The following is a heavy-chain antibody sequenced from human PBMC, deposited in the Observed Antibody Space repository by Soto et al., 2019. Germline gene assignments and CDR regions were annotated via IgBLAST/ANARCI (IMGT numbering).Heavy chain of an antibody. CDR2: ISYDGSNK. CDR1: GFTFSSYG. J-gene: IGHJ6*02. CDR3: AKSIVLLSGYYYGMDV. Sequence: QVQLVESGGGVVQPGRSLRLSCAASGFTFSSYGMHWVRQAPGKGLEWVAVISYDGSNKYYADSVKGRFTISRDNSKTTLYLQMNSLRAEDTAVYYCAKSIVLLSGYYYGMDVWGQGTTVTVSS. V-gene: IGHV3-30*18. D-gene: IGHD3-10*01.